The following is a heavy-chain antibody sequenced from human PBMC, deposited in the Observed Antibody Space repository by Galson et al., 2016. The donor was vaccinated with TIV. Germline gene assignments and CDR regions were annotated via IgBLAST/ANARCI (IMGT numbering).Heavy chain of an antibody. D-gene: IGHD3-3*01. V-gene: IGHV3-23*01. CDR1: GFTLTTYA. J-gene: IGHJ4*02. CDR2: ISGSGGRT. Sequence: SLRLSCAASGFTLTTYAMKWVRQAPGKGLDWVSSISGSGGRTYYADSVKGRFTISRDNPKNTLYLQMKSLRAEDTAVYYCAKVRDLSGYSIVSLDHWGQGILVTVSS. CDR3: AKVRDLSGYSIVSLDH.